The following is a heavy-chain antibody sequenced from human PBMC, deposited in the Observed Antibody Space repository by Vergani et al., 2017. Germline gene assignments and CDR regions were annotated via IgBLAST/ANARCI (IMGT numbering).Heavy chain of an antibody. CDR1: GFTFSSYS. CDR2: ISSSSSYI. Sequence: VQLVESGGGLVKPGGSLRLSCAASGFTFSSYSMNWVRQAPGKGLEWVSSISSSSSYIYYADSVKGRFTISRDNAKNSLYLQMNSLRAEDTAVYYCARGGYYYDSSGYPDFDYWGQGTLVTVSS. J-gene: IGHJ4*02. V-gene: IGHV3-21*01. CDR3: ARGGYYYDSSGYPDFDY. D-gene: IGHD3-22*01.